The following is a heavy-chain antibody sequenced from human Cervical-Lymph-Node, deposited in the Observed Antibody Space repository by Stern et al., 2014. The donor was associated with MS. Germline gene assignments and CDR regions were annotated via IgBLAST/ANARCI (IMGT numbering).Heavy chain of an antibody. CDR3: AKYAESFDS. J-gene: IGHJ4*02. CDR2: VTYTGTNK. Sequence: VQLVESGGGVVQPGRSLRLSCSASGFTFKSYTMQWVRQPPGKGLEWVAVVTYTGTNKYYADSVKGRFTISRDNSKNILFLQMNSLSTEDSAVYYCAKYAESFDSWGQGTLVIVSS. CDR1: GFTFKSYT. V-gene: IGHV3-30*14. D-gene: IGHD2-2*01.